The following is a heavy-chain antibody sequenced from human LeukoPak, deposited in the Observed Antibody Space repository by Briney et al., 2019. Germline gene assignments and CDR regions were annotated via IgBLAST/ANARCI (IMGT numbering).Heavy chain of an antibody. Sequence: GGSLRLSCAASGFTFSSYWMSWVRQAPGKGLEWVANIKQDGSEKYYVDSVKGRFTISRDNAKNSLYLQMNSLRAEDTAVYYCARAPIYSSSWYGYWGQGTLVTVSS. J-gene: IGHJ4*02. V-gene: IGHV3-7*01. CDR3: ARAPIYSSSWYGY. CDR1: GFTFSSYW. CDR2: IKQDGSEK. D-gene: IGHD6-13*01.